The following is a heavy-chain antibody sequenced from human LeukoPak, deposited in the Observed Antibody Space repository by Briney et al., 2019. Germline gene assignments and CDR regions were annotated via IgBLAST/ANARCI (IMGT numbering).Heavy chain of an antibody. CDR1: GGSISSYY. V-gene: IGHV4-59*01. CDR2: IYYSGGT. J-gene: IGHJ3*02. Sequence: SETLSLTCTVSGGSISSYYWSWIRQPPGKGLEWIGYIYYSGGTNYNPSLKSRVTISVDTSKNQFSLKLSSVTAADTAVYYCASPYDSSGYSDIWGQGTMVTVSS. D-gene: IGHD3-22*01. CDR3: ASPYDSSGYSDI.